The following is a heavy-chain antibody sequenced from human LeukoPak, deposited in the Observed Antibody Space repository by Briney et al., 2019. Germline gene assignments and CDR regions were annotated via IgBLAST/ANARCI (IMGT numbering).Heavy chain of an antibody. V-gene: IGHV1-69*06. D-gene: IGHD5-18*01. CDR3: ARGQGYSYGNPFDY. Sequence: GASVKVSCKASGGTFSSYAISWVRQAPGQGLEWMGGIIPIFGTANYAQKLQGRVTITADKSTSTAYMELSSLRSEDTAVYYCARGQGYSYGNPFDYWGQGTLVTVSS. CDR2: IIPIFGTA. CDR1: GGTFSSYA. J-gene: IGHJ4*02.